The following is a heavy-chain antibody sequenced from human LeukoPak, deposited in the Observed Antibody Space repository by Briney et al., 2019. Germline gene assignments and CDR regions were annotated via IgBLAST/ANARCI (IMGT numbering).Heavy chain of an antibody. V-gene: IGHV1-2*02. CDR2: INPNSGGT. CDR3: ARDYYGSSGYYYGLDY. J-gene: IGHJ4*02. Sequence: ASVKVSCKASGYTFTGYYMHWVRQAPGQGLEWMGWINPNSGGTNYAQKFQGRVTMTRDTSISTAYMELSRLRSDDTAVYYCARDYYGSSGYYYGLDYWGQGTLVTVSS. CDR1: GYTFTGYY. D-gene: IGHD3-22*01.